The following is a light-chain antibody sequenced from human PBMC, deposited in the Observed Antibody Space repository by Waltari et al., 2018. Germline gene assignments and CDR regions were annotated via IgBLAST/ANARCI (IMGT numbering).Light chain of an antibody. V-gene: IGLV6-57*04. J-gene: IGLJ3*02. Sequence: FMLTQPRPVSESPGKTVTISCTPSSGSIASHFVPGYQPRPGSPPTTVIYAGTQRPPGVPDRFSGSIASSSNSASLTISGLKTEDEADYYCQSYDSSNQRVFGGGTKLTVL. CDR3: QSYDSSNQRV. CDR2: AGT. CDR1: SGSIASHF.